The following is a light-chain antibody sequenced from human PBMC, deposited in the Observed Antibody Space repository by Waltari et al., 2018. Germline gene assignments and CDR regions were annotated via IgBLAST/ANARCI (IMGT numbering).Light chain of an antibody. CDR2: NDD. Sequence: SYVLSQPPSLSVAPGQTAKITCGGNDIASRSVNWYQQEPGQAPVVVIFNDDYRPSGSPEGFSAVNSGNTATLTISGVEDGDEADYYCQVWDSSGDHVVAFGGGTKLTVL. J-gene: IGLJ2*01. CDR1: DIASRS. CDR3: QVWDSSGDHVVA. V-gene: IGLV3-21*01.